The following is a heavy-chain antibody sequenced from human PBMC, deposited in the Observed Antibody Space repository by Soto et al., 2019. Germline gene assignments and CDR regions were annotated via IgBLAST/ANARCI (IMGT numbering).Heavy chain of an antibody. D-gene: IGHD3-10*01. Sequence: ASVKVSCKASGDTFKNCVISWVRQAPGQGLEWMGGIIPLFGTTDFTQRFQGRLTITTDESTTTAYMDLSRLRSEDTATYYCAAELGFGKLSVVWGQGTTVTVSS. CDR2: IIPLFGTT. CDR3: AAELGFGKLSVV. CDR1: GDTFKNCV. J-gene: IGHJ6*02. V-gene: IGHV1-69*05.